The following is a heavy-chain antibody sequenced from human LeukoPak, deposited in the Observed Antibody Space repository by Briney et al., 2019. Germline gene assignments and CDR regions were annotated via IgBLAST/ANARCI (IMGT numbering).Heavy chain of an antibody. Sequence: GGSLRLSCAASGFTFSSYAMSWVRQAPGKGLEWVSAISGSGGSTYYADSVKGRFTISRDNSKNTLYLQMNSLRAEDTAVYYCAKVLGYCSSTSCPGGLDYWGQGTLVTVSS. CDR2: ISGSGGST. V-gene: IGHV3-23*01. CDR1: GFTFSSYA. D-gene: IGHD2-2*01. CDR3: AKVLGYCSSTSCPGGLDY. J-gene: IGHJ4*02.